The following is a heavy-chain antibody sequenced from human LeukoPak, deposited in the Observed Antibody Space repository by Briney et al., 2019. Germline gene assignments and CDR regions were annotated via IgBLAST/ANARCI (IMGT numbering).Heavy chain of an antibody. J-gene: IGHJ5*02. CDR2: MNPKSGNT. CDR3: ARSRRSGYYYRFDP. Sequence: GASVKVSCKASGYTFTSYDINWVRQATGQGLEWMGWMNPKSGNTGYAQKFQGRVTITRNTSISTAYMELSSLRSEDTAVYYCARSRRSGYYYRFDPWGQGTLVTVSS. CDR1: GYTFTSYD. D-gene: IGHD3-22*01. V-gene: IGHV1-8*03.